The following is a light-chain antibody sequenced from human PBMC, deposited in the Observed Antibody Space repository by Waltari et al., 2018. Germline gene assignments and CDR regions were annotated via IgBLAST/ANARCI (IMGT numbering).Light chain of an antibody. J-gene: IGLJ3*02. CDR2: END. CDR3: GTWDSTLNGEV. Sequence: QSVLTQPPSVSAAPGQKVTISCSGSSSNIKNNHVSWYQQFPGRAPKLLIFENDKRPSAIPDRFSGSNSCTSATLGITGLQTGDEADYYCGTWDSTLNGEVFGGGTKLTVL. V-gene: IGLV1-51*02. CDR1: SSNIKNNH.